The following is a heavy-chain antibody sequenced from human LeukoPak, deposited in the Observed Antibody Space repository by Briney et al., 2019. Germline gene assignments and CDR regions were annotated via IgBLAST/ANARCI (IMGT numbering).Heavy chain of an antibody. CDR3: ARDLWTAAAGTSWFDP. J-gene: IGHJ5*02. Sequence: ASVKVSCKASGYTFTGYHMHWVRQAPGQGLEWMGWINPNSGGTNYAQKFQGWVTMTRDTSISTAYMELSRLRSDDTAVYYCARDLWTAAAGTSWFDPWGQGTLVTVSS. D-gene: IGHD6-13*01. V-gene: IGHV1-2*04. CDR1: GYTFTGYH. CDR2: INPNSGGT.